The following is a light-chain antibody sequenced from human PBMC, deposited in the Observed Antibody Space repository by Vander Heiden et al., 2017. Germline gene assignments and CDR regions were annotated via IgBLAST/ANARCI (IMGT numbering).Light chain of an antibody. J-gene: IGKJ2*01. CDR2: DAC. Sequence: DTEMSQPLSTLSASVGDRVTITCRASQSISSGLAWYQQKPGKAPQLLSDDACSLESAVTLRVSGSGSGTEFTLTIISLQHDDFDTYYCQQYNSYWSTFGQGTKLEIK. CDR3: QQYNSYWST. CDR1: QSISSG. V-gene: IGKV1-5*01.